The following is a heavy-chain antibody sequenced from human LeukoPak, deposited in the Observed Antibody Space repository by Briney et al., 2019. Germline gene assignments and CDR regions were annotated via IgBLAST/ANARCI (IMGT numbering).Heavy chain of an antibody. V-gene: IGHV4-39*01. CDR3: ARYSVVINWFDP. Sequence: SETLSLTCTVSGGSISSSSYYWGWIRQPPGKGLEWIGSIYYSGSTYYNPSLKSRVTISVDTSKNQFSLKLSSVTAADTAVYYCARYSVVINWFDPWGQGTLVTVSS. CDR1: GGSISSSSYY. J-gene: IGHJ5*02. D-gene: IGHD4-23*01. CDR2: IYYSGST.